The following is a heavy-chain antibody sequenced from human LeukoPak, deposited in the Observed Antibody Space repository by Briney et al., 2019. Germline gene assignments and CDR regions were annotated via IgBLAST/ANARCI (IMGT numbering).Heavy chain of an antibody. CDR3: ASTIAAASNYYGMDV. D-gene: IGHD6-13*01. CDR1: GYTFTSYD. V-gene: IGHV1-8*01. Sequence: ASVKVPCKASGYTFTSYDINWVRQATGQGLEWMGWMNPNSGNTGYAQKFQGRVTMTRNTSISTAYMELSSLRSEDTAVYYCASTIAAASNYYGMDVWGQGTTVTVSS. CDR2: MNPNSGNT. J-gene: IGHJ6*02.